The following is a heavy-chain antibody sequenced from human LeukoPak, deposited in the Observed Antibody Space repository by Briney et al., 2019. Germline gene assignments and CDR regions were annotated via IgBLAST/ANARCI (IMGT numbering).Heavy chain of an antibody. V-gene: IGHV4-4*07. J-gene: IGHJ4*02. D-gene: IGHD3-3*01. CDR1: GGSISSYY. CDR3: ARDRPYYDFWSGYYKEAAFDY. Sequence: SETLSLTCTVSGGSISSYYWSWIRQPAGKGLEWIGRIYTSGSTNYNPSLKSRVTMSVDTSKNQFSLKLSSVTAADTAVYYCARDRPYYDFWSGYYKEAAFDYWGQGTLVTVSS. CDR2: IYTSGST.